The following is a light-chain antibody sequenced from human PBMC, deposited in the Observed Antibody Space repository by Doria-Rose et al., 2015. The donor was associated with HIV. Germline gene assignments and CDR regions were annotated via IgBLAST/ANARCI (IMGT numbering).Light chain of an antibody. J-gene: IGKJ1*01. CDR1: QSVSANY. Sequence: TQSSGTLSLSPGERATLSCRASQSVSANYLDWYQQRPGQSPRLLIYGAYSRATDIPDRFSGSGSGTDFTLTISRLEPEDFAVYYCHQYASSRTFGQGTKVEIK. CDR3: HQYASSRT. V-gene: IGKV3-20*01. CDR2: GAY.